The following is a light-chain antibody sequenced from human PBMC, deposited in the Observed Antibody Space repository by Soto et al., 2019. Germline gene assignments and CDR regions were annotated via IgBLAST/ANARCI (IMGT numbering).Light chain of an antibody. V-gene: IGKV1-5*03. CDR1: QSISSW. J-gene: IGKJ1*01. CDR2: KAS. CDR3: QQYNSWWT. Sequence: DIQMTQSPSTLSASVGDRVTITCRASQSISSWLAWYQQKPGQAPKLLIYKASSLESGVPSRFSGSGSGTEFTLTISSLQPDDFATYYCQQYNSWWTFGQGTKVEIK.